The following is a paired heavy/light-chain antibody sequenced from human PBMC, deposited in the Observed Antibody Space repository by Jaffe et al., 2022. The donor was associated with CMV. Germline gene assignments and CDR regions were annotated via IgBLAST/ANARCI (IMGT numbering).Heavy chain of an antibody. Sequence: EVQVVESGGGLIQPGGSLRLSCTASEFAVSGNYMSWVRQAPGRGLEWVSVIYGGGTTFYADSVKGRFSVSREKSEHTVYLQMNTLRAEDTAVYYCEQWLIRGPLDQSDYWGQGTLVTVSS. CDR1: EFAVSGNY. CDR2: IYGGGTT. J-gene: IGHJ4*02. V-gene: IGHV3-53*01. D-gene: IGHD6-19*01. CDR3: EQWLIRGPLDQSDY.
Light chain of an antibody. CDR2: DAS. CDR1: ESVSRY. J-gene: IGKJ1*01. V-gene: IGKV3-11*01. CDR3: QQRSNWPPWT. Sequence: EIVLTQSPATLSLSPGERATLSCRASESVSRYLAWYQQKPGQAPRLLIYDASNRATGIPARFSGSGSGTDFTLTISNLEPEDFAVYYCQQRSNWPPWTFGQGTKVEIK.